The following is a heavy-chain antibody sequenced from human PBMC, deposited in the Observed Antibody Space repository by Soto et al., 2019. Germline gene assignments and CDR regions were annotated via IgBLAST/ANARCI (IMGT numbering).Heavy chain of an antibody. CDR2: ISAYNGNT. CDR3: ARDLIVLVPAANYYYYGMDV. Sequence: ASVKVSCKASGYTFTSYGISWVRQAPGQGLEWMGWISAYNGNTNYAQKLQGRVTMTTDTSTSTAYMELRSLRSDDTAVYYCARDLIVLVPAANYYYYGMDVWAQRTTVTVSS. V-gene: IGHV1-18*01. CDR1: GYTFTSYG. D-gene: IGHD2-2*01. J-gene: IGHJ6*02.